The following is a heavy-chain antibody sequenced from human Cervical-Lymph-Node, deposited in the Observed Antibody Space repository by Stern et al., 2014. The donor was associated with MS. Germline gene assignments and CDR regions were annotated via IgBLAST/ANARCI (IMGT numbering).Heavy chain of an antibody. J-gene: IGHJ2*01. D-gene: IGHD6-13*01. CDR1: GYNFVTYW. CDR2: IYPDDPDI. Sequence: EVQLLESGAEVKKPGESLKISCKGVGYNFVTYWIGWVRQMPGKGLEWMGTIYPDDPDISYRPSFQGQVTISADTSLDTAYLQWSSLKASDTAIYYCARHAAGGWNFDLWGRGTLVNVAS. V-gene: IGHV5-51*01. CDR3: ARHAAGGWNFDL.